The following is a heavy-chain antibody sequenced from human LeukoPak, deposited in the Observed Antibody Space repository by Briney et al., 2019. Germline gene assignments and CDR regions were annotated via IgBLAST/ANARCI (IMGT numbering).Heavy chain of an antibody. CDR1: GGSISSYY. V-gene: IGHV4-59*01. CDR2: IYYSGST. D-gene: IGHD2-2*01. J-gene: IGHJ3*02. Sequence: PSETLSLTCTVSGGSISSYYWSWIRQPPGKGLEWIGYIYYSGSTNYNPSLKSRVTISVDTSKNQFSLKLSSVTAADTAVYYCARAQEGAIVVVPAANAFDIWGQGTMVTVSS. CDR3: ARAQEGAIVVVPAANAFDI.